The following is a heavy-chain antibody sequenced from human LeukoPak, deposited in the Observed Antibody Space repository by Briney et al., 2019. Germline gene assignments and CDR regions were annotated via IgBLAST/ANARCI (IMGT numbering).Heavy chain of an antibody. J-gene: IGHJ6*02. CDR3: ARNDYFGINNGMDV. CDR1: GGSFGDFY. CDR2: INHSGYT. Sequence: PSETLSLTCAVSGGSFGDFYWSWIRQPPGKGLEWIGEINHSGYTNYYPSLKSRVTISVDTSKNQFSLRLSSVTAADTAVYYCARNDYFGINNGMDVWGQGTTVTVS. D-gene: IGHD2/OR15-2a*01. V-gene: IGHV4-34*01.